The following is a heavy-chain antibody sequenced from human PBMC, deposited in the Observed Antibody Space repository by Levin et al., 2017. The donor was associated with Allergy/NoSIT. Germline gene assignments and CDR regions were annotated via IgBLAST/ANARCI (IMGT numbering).Heavy chain of an antibody. J-gene: IGHJ5*02. V-gene: IGHV2-5*02. D-gene: IGHD6-13*01. CDR2: IYWDDDQ. CDR1: GFSLSTSGVG. CDR3: ALLGGYSTSWYPHWFDP. Sequence: SGPTLVKPTQTLTLTCTFSGFSLSTSGVGVGWIRQPPGKTLEWLALIYWDDDQRYSPSLKSRLTITKDTSKNQVVLTMTNMDPVDTATYYCALLGGYSTSWYPHWFDPWGQGTLVTVPS.